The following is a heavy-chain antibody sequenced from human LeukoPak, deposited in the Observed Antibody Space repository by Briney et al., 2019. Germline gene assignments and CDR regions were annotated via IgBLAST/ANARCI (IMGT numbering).Heavy chain of an antibody. J-gene: IGHJ5*02. CDR3: ARSSPKNNWFDP. Sequence: SETLSLTCTVSGGSISSYYRSWIRQPPGKGLEWIGYIYYSGSTNYNPSLKSRVTISVDTSKNQFSLKLSSVTAADTAVYYCARSSPKNNWFDPWGQGTLVTVSS. V-gene: IGHV4-59*01. CDR1: GGSISSYY. CDR2: IYYSGST.